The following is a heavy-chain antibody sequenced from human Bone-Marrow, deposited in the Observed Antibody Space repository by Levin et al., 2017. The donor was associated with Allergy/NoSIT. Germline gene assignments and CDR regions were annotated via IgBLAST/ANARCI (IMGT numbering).Heavy chain of an antibody. CDR3: ARDAALDTDGSSFDY. D-gene: IGHD3-10*01. J-gene: IGHJ4*02. V-gene: IGHV3-30-3*01. CDR2: ISFDGTNK. Sequence: GGSLRLSCAASGFNFKTYAMHWVRQAPGKGLEWLAVISFDGTNKYSADSVKGRFTVSRDNSNNTLHLEMNGLRAADTAVYYCARDAALDTDGSSFDYWGQGTLVTVSS. CDR1: GFNFKTYA.